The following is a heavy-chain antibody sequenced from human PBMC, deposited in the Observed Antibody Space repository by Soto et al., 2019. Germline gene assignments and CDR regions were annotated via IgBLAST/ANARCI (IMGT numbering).Heavy chain of an antibody. CDR1: GFTFSSYA. CDR3: AKDGGFDILTGYFDY. V-gene: IGHV3-23*01. CDR2: ISGSGGST. D-gene: IGHD3-9*01. J-gene: IGHJ4*02. Sequence: GGSLRLSCAASGFTFSSYAMSWVRQAPGKGLEWVSAISGSGGSTYYADSVKGRFTISRDNSKNTLSLQMNSPRAEDTAVYYCAKDGGFDILTGYFDYWGQGTLVTVSS.